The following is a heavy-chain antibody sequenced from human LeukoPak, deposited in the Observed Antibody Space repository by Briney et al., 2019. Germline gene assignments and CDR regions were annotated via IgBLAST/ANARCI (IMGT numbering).Heavy chain of an antibody. CDR3: ASADGSGYRYY. V-gene: IGHV3-23*01. Sequence: GGSLRLSCAASGVTLNNYAMSWVRQAPGKGLEWVSSIDSGGGSTYYADSVKGRFTISRDNSKNTLYLQMNSLRAEDTAIYYCASADGSGYRYYWGQGTLVTVSS. CDR1: GVTLNNYA. D-gene: IGHD3-22*01. J-gene: IGHJ4*02. CDR2: IDSGGGST.